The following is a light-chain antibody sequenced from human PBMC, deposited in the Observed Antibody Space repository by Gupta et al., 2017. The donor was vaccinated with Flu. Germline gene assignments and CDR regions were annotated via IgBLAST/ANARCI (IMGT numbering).Light chain of an antibody. CDR1: QGLSNNY. V-gene: IGKV3-20*01. CDR3: QQDGSSKT. Sequence: EIVLTQSPGILSLSPGQRATLSCRASQGLSNNYVAWYQQKPGQAPRLLIFGASDRATGIPDRFSGSGSGTDFTLTISRREPADFAVYYWQQDGSSKTFGQGTKVEI. J-gene: IGKJ1*01. CDR2: GAS.